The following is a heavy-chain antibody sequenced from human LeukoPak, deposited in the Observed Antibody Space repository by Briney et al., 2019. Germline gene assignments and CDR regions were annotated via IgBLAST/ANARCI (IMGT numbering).Heavy chain of an antibody. CDR3: AREEDRSGD. V-gene: IGHV4-34*01. CDR1: GGSFSGYY. D-gene: IGHD3-22*01. Sequence: PSETLSLTCAVYGGSFSGYYWSWIRQPPGKGLEWIGEINHSGSTNYNPSLKSRVTISVDTSKNQFSLKLSSVTAADTAVYYCAREEDRSGDWGQGTLVTVTS. J-gene: IGHJ4*02. CDR2: INHSGST.